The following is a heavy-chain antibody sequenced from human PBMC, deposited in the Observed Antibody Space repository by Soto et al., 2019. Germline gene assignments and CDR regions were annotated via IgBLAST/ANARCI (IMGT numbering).Heavy chain of an antibody. CDR1: GFTVCSYG. V-gene: IGHV3-33*01. CDR2: IWYDGSNK. Sequence: GGSPRLCCAASGFTVCSYGMHGVRQAPGKGLEWVAVIWYDGSNKYYADSVKGRFTISRDNSKNTLYLQMNSLRAEDTAVYYCARANIVVYDYWGQGTLVTVSS. CDR3: ARANIVVYDY. J-gene: IGHJ4*02. D-gene: IGHD2-21*01.